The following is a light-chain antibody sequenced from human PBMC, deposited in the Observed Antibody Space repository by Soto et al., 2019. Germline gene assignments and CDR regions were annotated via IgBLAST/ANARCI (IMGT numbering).Light chain of an antibody. CDR2: AAS. CDR1: QSIATF. Sequence: DIQMTQSPSSLSASAGDRVTITCRASQSIATFLNWYQQKPGKASKLLISAASRLQSGVPARFSGSGSGTDFTLTISSLQPEDFATYYCQQSYNTVWTFGQGTKVEIQ. V-gene: IGKV1-39*01. CDR3: QQSYNTVWT. J-gene: IGKJ1*01.